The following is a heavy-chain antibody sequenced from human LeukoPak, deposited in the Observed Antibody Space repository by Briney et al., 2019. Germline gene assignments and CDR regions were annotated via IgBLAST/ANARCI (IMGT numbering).Heavy chain of an antibody. J-gene: IGHJ6*04. CDR3: ASSVAAGHYYYHGMDV. V-gene: IGHV3-30*04. Sequence: GGSLSLSCVVAGFTSSIYAMHFVSQAAGNWMEWLAAISYDGSNKYHADSVKGRFTISRDNSKNTLYLQMNSLRAEDTAVYYCASSVAAGHYYYHGMDVWGRGTTVTVSS. CDR2: ISYDGSNK. D-gene: IGHD6-13*01. CDR1: GFTSSIYA.